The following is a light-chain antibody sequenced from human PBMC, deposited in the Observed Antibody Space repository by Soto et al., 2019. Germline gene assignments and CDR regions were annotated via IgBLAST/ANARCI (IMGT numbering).Light chain of an antibody. CDR1: QSISSW. Sequence: DIQMTQSPSTLSASVGERVTLTCRASQSISSWLAWYQQKPGKAPKLLIYDASSLESGVPSRFSGSGSGTEFTLTISSLQPDDFATYYCQQYNSYWITFGQGTRLEIK. J-gene: IGKJ5*01. CDR3: QQYNSYWIT. CDR2: DAS. V-gene: IGKV1-5*01.